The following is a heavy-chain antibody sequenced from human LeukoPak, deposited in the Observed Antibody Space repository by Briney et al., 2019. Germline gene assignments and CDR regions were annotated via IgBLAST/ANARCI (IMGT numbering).Heavy chain of an antibody. CDR2: INPSSDGGTT. CDR1: GFTFTKAW. V-gene: IGHV3-15*01. CDR3: QREFDY. J-gene: IGHJ4*02. Sequence: GGSLRLSCAASGFTFTKAWMSWVRQAPGKGLEYVCHINPSSDGGTTDYAAPVKGRFSISRDDSKNTLHLQMNRLKTEDTAVYYCQREFDYWGQGTLVTVSS.